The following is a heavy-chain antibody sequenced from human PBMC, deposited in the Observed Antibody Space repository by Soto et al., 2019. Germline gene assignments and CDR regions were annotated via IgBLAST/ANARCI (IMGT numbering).Heavy chain of an antibody. V-gene: IGHV1-46*01. J-gene: IGHJ4*02. CDR2: INPSGGST. CDR3: ARADGYNYDPFDX. Sequence: ASLKVSCNASGYTFTSYYMHWVRQAPGQGLEWMGIINPSGGSTSYAQKFQGRVTMTRETSTRTVYMELSSLRSEDTAVYYCARADGYNYDPFDXWGQGTLVTVSX. D-gene: IGHD5-12*01. CDR1: GYTFTSYY.